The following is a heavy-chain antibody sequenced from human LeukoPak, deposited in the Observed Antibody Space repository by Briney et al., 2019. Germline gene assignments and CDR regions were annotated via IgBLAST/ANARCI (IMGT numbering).Heavy chain of an antibody. J-gene: IGHJ4*02. D-gene: IGHD1-26*01. CDR3: AKDLVQVGAPQFDY. V-gene: IGHV3-30*18. CDR1: GFTFSSYG. Sequence: GGSLRLSCAASGFTFSSYGMHWVRQAPGKGLEWVAVISYDGSNKYHADSVRGRFTISRDNAKNSLYLQMNSLRAEDTALYYCAKDLVQVGAPQFDYWGQGTLVTVSS. CDR2: ISYDGSNK.